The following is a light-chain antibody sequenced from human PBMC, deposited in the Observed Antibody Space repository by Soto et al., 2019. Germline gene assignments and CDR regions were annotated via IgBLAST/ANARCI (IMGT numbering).Light chain of an antibody. V-gene: IGLV2-14*01. CDR1: SSDVGGYNY. CDR2: EVS. Sequence: QSALTQPASVSGSPGQSITISCTGTSSDVGGYNYVSWYQQHPGKAPKLMIYEVSNRPSGVSNRFSGSKSGNTASLTISGLQAEDEADYYCSSYTSSLIDYVFGTGTKLTVL. J-gene: IGLJ1*01. CDR3: SSYTSSLIDYV.